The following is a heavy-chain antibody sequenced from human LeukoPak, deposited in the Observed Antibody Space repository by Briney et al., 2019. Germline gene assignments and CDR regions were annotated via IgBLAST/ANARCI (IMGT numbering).Heavy chain of an antibody. J-gene: IGHJ4*02. CDR1: GFTFSSYA. V-gene: IGHV3-23*01. CDR3: AKDRSSGWFYPSFDY. CDR2: ISGSGGST. Sequence: GGSLRLSCAASGFTFSSYAMNWVRQPPGKGLEWVSTISGSGGSTYYADSVKGRFTISRDKSKNTLYLQMNSLRAEDTAVYYCAKDRSSGWFYPSFDYWGQGTLVTVSS. D-gene: IGHD6-19*01.